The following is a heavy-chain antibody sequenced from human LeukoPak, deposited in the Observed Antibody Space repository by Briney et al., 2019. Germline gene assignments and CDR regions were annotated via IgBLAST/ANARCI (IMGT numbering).Heavy chain of an antibody. CDR3: ARGPYYYDSSGYYGPPHFDY. CDR1: GGTFSSYA. D-gene: IGHD3-22*01. CDR2: IIPIFGTA. J-gene: IGHJ4*02. Sequence: SVKVSCKASGGTFSSYAISWVRQAPGQGLEWMGGIIPIFGTANYAQKFQGRVTTTADESTSTAYMELSSLRSEDTAVYYCARGPYYYDSSGYYGPPHFDYWGQGTLVTVSS. V-gene: IGHV1-69*13.